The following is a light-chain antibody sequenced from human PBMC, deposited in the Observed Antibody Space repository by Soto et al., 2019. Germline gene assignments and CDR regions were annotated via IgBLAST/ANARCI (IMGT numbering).Light chain of an antibody. Sequence: EVVLRQSPATLTLSPGERATLSCRASQSVRTYLAWYQQKPGQVPRLLIHDASSRATGIPARFSGSGSGTDFTLTISSLEPEDFAVYYCQQRTNWPSSTFGQGTRLEIK. CDR2: DAS. V-gene: IGKV3-11*01. CDR1: QSVRTY. CDR3: QQRTNWPSST. J-gene: IGKJ5*01.